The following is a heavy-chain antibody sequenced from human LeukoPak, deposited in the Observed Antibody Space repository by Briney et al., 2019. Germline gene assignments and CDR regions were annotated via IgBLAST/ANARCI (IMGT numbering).Heavy chain of an antibody. CDR2: INAGNGNT. J-gene: IGHJ4*02. CDR3: ARHRPRHGDTADY. CDR1: GYAFTGSY. Sequence: ASVKVSCKAAGYAFTGSYIHWVRQAPGQGLEWMGWINAGNGNTKYSQKFQGRVTITRDTSASTVYMELSSLRSEDTAVYYCARHRPRHGDTADYWGQGTQVTVSS. D-gene: IGHD5-18*01. V-gene: IGHV1-3*01.